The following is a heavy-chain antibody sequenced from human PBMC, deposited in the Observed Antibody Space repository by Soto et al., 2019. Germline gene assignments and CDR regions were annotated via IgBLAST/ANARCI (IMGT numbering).Heavy chain of an antibody. J-gene: IGHJ4*02. D-gene: IGHD2-15*01. CDR2: IWYDGSNK. CDR3: ARGLVVVVAATNHLDY. CDR1: GFTFSSYG. Sequence: GGSLRLSCAASGFTFSSYGMHWVRQAPGKGLEWVAVIWYDGSNKYYADSVKGRFTISRDNSKNTLYLQMNSLRAEDTAMYYCARGLVVVVAATNHLDYWGQGTLVTVSS. V-gene: IGHV3-33*01.